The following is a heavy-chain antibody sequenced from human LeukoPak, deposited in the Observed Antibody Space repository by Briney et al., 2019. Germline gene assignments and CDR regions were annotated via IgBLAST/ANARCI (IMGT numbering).Heavy chain of an antibody. D-gene: IGHD1-26*01. Sequence: GGSLRLSCAASGFTFSSYSMNWVRQAPGKGLEWVSSISSSSSYIYYADSVKGRFTISRDNAKNSLYLQMNSLRAEDTAVYYCASTLVGATGFDPWGLGTLVTVSS. V-gene: IGHV3-21*01. CDR2: ISSSSSYI. J-gene: IGHJ5*02. CDR1: GFTFSSYS. CDR3: ASTLVGATGFDP.